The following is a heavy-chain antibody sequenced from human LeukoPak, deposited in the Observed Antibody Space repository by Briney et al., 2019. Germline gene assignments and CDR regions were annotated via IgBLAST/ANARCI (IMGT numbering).Heavy chain of an antibody. Sequence: GGSLRLSCAAYGFTVSSNYMSWVRRAPGKGLEWVSLIYSGGVTYYADSVKGRFTISRDNSKNTLYLQMNSLRAEDTAVYYCAGDRAYGDSVYWYFDLWGRGTVLIVSS. CDR3: AGDRAYGDSVYWYFDL. D-gene: IGHD4-17*01. CDR2: IYSGGVT. CDR1: GFTVSSNY. J-gene: IGHJ2*01. V-gene: IGHV3-53*01.